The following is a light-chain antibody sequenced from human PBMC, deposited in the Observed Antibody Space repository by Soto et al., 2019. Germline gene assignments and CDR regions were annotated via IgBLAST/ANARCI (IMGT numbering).Light chain of an antibody. CDR2: DAS. CDR1: QSISSTF. J-gene: IGKJ5*01. Sequence: EIVLTQSPGTLSLSPGERATLSCRASQSISSTFLAWYRHKPGQAPRLLIHDASHRAAGIPARFSGSGFGTDFTLTISSLEPEDAAVYYCQQRSNWPPITFGQGTRLEIK. V-gene: IGKV3-11*01. CDR3: QQRSNWPPIT.